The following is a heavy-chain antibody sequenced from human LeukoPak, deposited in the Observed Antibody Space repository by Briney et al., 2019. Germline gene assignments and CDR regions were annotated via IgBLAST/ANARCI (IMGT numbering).Heavy chain of an antibody. CDR2: INHSGST. Sequence: SETLSLTCAVYGGSFSGYYWSWIRQPPGKGLEWIGEINHSGSTNYNPSLKSRVTISVDTSKNQFSLKLSSVTAADTAVYYCARVVTHTEYYYYGMDVWGQGTTVTVSS. CDR1: GGSFSGYY. J-gene: IGHJ6*02. V-gene: IGHV4-34*01. CDR3: ARVVTHTEYYYYGMDV. D-gene: IGHD2/OR15-2a*01.